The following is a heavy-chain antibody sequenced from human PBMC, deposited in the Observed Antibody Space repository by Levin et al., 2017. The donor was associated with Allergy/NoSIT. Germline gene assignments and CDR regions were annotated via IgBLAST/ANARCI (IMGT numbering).Heavy chain of an antibody. CDR3: AKELLSNNRYPYDYGMDV. Sequence: GGSLRLSCAASGFTFSNYGMHWVRQVPGKGLEWVAVISYDGSNKDYADSVKGRFTISRDNSKNTLYVQMNSLRGEDTAVYYCAKELLSNNRYPYDYGMDVWGQGTTVTVSS. D-gene: IGHD2-15*01. CDR1: GFTFSNYG. CDR2: ISYDGSNK. V-gene: IGHV3-30*18. J-gene: IGHJ6*02.